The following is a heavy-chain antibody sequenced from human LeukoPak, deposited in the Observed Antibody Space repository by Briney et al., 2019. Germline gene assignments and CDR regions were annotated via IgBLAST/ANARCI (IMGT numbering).Heavy chain of an antibody. D-gene: IGHD3-10*01. CDR1: GFTFSRYV. Sequence: GRSLRLSCAASGFTFSRYVINWVRQAPGKGPEWVAVVSSEGSNKYYGDSVKGRFIISRDNSVNTLYLQMNSLRAEDTAVYYCARSKGFGEFFDAFDIWGQGTLVTVSS. J-gene: IGHJ3*02. CDR3: ARSKGFGEFFDAFDI. V-gene: IGHV3-30*03. CDR2: VSSEGSNK.